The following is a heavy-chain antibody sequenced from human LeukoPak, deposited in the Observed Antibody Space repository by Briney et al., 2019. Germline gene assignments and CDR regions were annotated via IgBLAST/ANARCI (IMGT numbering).Heavy chain of an antibody. D-gene: IGHD1-26*01. CDR2: IHYSGSP. V-gene: IGHV4-59*08. J-gene: IGHJ4*02. CDR3: ARHSVTYYDFDY. Sequence: SETLSLTCTVSGGSISSYYWSWIRQPPGKGLEWIGYIHYSGSPNYNPSLKSRVTMSVDTSKNQFSLKLSSVTAADTAVYYCARHSVTYYDFDYWGQGTLVTVSS. CDR1: GGSISSYY.